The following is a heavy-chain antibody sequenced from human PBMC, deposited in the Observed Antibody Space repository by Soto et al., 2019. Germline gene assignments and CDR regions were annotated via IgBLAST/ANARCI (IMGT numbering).Heavy chain of an antibody. CDR1: GFMFDNYA. J-gene: IGHJ4*02. V-gene: IGHV3-23*01. CDR3: AKGRYFDSSGGCANY. CDR2: ISGSGHAT. Sequence: EVRLLESGGGSVPPGASARLSCLTSGFMFDNYAMSWVRQSPARGLEWVAAISGSGHATYYTQSVRGRFTISRDMSKKTVFLQMNNLRTEDTAIYYCAKGRYFDSSGGCANYWGLGTLVTVSS. D-gene: IGHD3-22*01.